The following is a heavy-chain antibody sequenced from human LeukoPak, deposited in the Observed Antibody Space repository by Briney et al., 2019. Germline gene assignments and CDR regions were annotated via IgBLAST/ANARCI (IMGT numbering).Heavy chain of an antibody. Sequence: ASVKVSCKASGYTFTGYYMHWVRQAPGQGLEWMGRINPNSGGTNYAQKFQGRVTMTRDTSTSTAYMELSRLRSDDTAVYYCARTYYYGSGSTDYYYYYMDVWGKGTTVTVSS. CDR1: GYTFTGYY. CDR2: INPNSGGT. J-gene: IGHJ6*03. D-gene: IGHD3-10*01. CDR3: ARTYYYGSGSTDYYYYYMDV. V-gene: IGHV1-2*06.